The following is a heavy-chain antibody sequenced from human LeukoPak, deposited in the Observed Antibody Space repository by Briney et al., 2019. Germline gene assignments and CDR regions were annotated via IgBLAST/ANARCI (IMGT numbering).Heavy chain of an antibody. CDR1: GFTFSSYS. CDR2: ISSSSSTI. V-gene: IGHV3-48*01. CDR3: ARDRAPDPNYSSSFAGAVRLFAFDI. Sequence: GGSLRLSCAASGFTFSSYSMNWVRQAPGKGLEWVSYISSSSSTIYYADSVKGRFTISRDNAKNSLYLQMNSLRAEDTAVYYCARDRAPDPNYSSSFAGAVRLFAFDIWGQGTMVTVSS. J-gene: IGHJ3*02. D-gene: IGHD6-6*01.